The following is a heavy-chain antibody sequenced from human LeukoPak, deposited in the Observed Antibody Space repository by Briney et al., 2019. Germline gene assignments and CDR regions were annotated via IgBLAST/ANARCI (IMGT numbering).Heavy chain of an antibody. Sequence: GASVKVSCKASGYTFTSYGISWGRQAPGQGLEWMGWISAYNGNTNNAQKLQGRVTRTTETETSTAYMELRRLRSDDTALYYCASSWYYDFWSAYYGMDVWGQATTVTVSS. CDR2: ISAYNGNT. J-gene: IGHJ6*02. CDR3: ASSWYYDFWSAYYGMDV. CDR1: GYTFTSYG. V-gene: IGHV1-18*01. D-gene: IGHD3-3*01.